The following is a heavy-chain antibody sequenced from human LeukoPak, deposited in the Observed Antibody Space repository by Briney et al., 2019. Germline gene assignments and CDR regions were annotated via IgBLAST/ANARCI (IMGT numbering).Heavy chain of an antibody. Sequence: SETLSLTCTVSGYSINSGYYWGWIRQPPGKGLEWIGSIYYSGSTYYNPSLKSRVTISVDTSKNQFSLKLSSVTAADTAVYYCARQSVGGGYFDYWGQGTLVTVSS. CDR1: GYSINSGYY. CDR3: ARQSVGGGYFDY. J-gene: IGHJ4*02. D-gene: IGHD3-16*01. CDR2: IYYSGST. V-gene: IGHV4-38-2*02.